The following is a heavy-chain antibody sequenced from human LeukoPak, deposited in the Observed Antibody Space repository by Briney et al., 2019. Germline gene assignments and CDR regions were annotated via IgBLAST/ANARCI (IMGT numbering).Heavy chain of an antibody. CDR2: IYASGST. D-gene: IGHD5-12*01. Sequence: SETLSLTCTVSGASISGYYWSWIRQPAGKGLEWIGRIYASGSTNYNPSLKSRVTMSVDTSKNQFSLKLSSVTAADTAVYYCARKVGYSGYGFTFDIWGQGTMVTVSS. CDR3: ARKVGYSGYGFTFDI. CDR1: GASISGYY. J-gene: IGHJ3*02. V-gene: IGHV4-4*07.